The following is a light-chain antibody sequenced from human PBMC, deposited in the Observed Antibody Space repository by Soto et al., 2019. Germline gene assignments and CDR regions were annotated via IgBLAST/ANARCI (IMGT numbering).Light chain of an antibody. V-gene: IGLV2-23*01. CDR1: SSDVGSYNL. CDR3: CSYARTSTYV. CDR2: EDN. J-gene: IGLJ1*01. Sequence: QSVLTQPASVSGSPGQSITISCTGTSSDVGSYNLVSWYQQHPGKAPKLMIYEDNKRPSGVSNRFSVSKSGYTASLTISGLQVEDEADYYYCSYARTSTYVFGSGTKVTVL.